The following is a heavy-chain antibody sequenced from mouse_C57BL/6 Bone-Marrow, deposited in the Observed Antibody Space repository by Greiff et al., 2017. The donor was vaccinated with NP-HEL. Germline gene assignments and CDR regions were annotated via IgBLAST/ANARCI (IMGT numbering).Heavy chain of an antibody. V-gene: IGHV1-69*01. Sequence: QVQLQQPGAELVMPGASVKLSCKASGYTFTSYWMHWVKQRPGQGLEWIGEIDPSDSYTNYNQKFKGKSTLTVDKSSSTAYMQLSSLTSEDSAVYYCARGGVLWLRRVSNWDWFAYWGQGTLVTVSA. CDR2: IDPSDSYT. J-gene: IGHJ3*01. D-gene: IGHD2-2*01. CDR3: ARGGVLWLRRVSNWDWFAY. CDR1: GYTFTSYW.